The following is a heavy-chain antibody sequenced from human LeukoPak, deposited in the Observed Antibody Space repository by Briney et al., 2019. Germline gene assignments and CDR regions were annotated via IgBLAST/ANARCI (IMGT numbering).Heavy chain of an antibody. CDR3: ARVSLSGTYSPFDP. J-gene: IGHJ5*02. Sequence: SETLSLTCTVSGGSISSYYWSWIRQPPGKGLERMGYIYYSGSTIYNPSLKSRVTISVDTSKNQFSLKLSSVTAADTAVYYCARVSLSGTYSPFDPWGQGTLVTVSP. V-gene: IGHV4-59*01. D-gene: IGHD1-26*01. CDR1: GGSISSYY. CDR2: IYYSGST.